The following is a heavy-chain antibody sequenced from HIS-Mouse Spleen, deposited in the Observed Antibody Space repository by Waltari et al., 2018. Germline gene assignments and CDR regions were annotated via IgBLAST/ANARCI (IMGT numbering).Heavy chain of an antibody. CDR2: IYYSGST. CDR3: AREIPYSSSWYDWYFDL. D-gene: IGHD6-13*01. Sequence: QLQLQESGPGLVKPSETLSLTCTVSGGSISSSSYYWGWIRQPPGKGLEWIGRIYYSGSTYFNPSLKRRVTISVETSKNQFSLKLSSVTAADTAVYYCAREIPYSSSWYDWYFDLWGRGTLVTVSS. V-gene: IGHV4-39*07. J-gene: IGHJ2*01. CDR1: GGSISSSSYY.